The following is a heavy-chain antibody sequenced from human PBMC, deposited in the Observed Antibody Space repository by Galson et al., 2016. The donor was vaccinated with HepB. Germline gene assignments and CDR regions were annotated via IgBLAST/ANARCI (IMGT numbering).Heavy chain of an antibody. CDR3: ARDSRRLLWFGELYPEYYFDY. CDR2: INPNSGGT. V-gene: IGHV1-2*02. D-gene: IGHD3-10*01. CDR1: GYTFTGYY. Sequence: SVKVSCKASGYTFTGYYMHWVRQAPGQGLEWMGWINPNSGGTNYAQKFQGRVTMTRGTSISTAYMELSRLRSDDTAVYYCARDSRRLLWFGELYPEYYFDYWGQGTLVTVSS. J-gene: IGHJ4*02.